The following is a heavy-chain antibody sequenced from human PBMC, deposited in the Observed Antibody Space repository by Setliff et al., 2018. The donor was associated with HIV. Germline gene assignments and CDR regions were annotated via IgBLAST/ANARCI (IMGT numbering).Heavy chain of an antibody. J-gene: IGHJ5*02. V-gene: IGHV4-4*07. CDR1: GGSISSYY. CDR3: ARDRSSGWSRDWFDT. Sequence: LSLTCTASGGSISSYYWSWIRQPAGKGLGWIGHIYISGSTNYNPSFNRRVTQSVDTSKNQFALRLTSVPAADTAMHHCARDRSSGWSRDWFDTWGQGILVTVPQ. D-gene: IGHD6-19*01. CDR2: IYISGST.